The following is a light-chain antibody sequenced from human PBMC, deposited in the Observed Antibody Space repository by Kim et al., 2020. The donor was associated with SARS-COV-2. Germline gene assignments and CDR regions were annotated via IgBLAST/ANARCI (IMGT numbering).Light chain of an antibody. CDR2: AAS. J-gene: IGKJ2*01. V-gene: IGKV1-39*01. Sequence: GDRVTITCRASRSVGTSLNWYQQKPGKAPKLLMYAASHLQGGVPSRFSGSGSVTDFTLTITSLQPDDSATYYCHQTYGAPHTFGQGTKLE. CDR1: RSVGTS. CDR3: HQTYGAPHT.